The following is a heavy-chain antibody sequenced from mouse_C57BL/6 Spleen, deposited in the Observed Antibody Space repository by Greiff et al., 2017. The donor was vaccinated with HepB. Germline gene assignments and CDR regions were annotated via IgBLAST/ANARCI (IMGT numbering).Heavy chain of an antibody. CDR2: IDPSDSYT. CDR3: ARRVAAQAYYFDY. J-gene: IGHJ2*01. CDR1: GYTFTSYW. V-gene: IGHV1-69*01. D-gene: IGHD3-2*02. Sequence: QVQLQQPGAELVMPGASVKLSCKASGYTFTSYWMHWVKQRPGQGLEWIGEIDPSDSYTNYNQKFKGKSTLTVDKSSSTAYMQLSSLTSEDSAVYYCARRVAAQAYYFDYWGQGTTLTVSS.